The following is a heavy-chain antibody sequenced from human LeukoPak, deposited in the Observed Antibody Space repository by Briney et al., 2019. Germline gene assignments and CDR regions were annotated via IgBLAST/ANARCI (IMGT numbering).Heavy chain of an antibody. CDR3: ARRLRYFDWSSGTGYWFDP. Sequence: GESLKISCKGSGYSFTSYWIAWVRQMPGKGLEWMGTIYPGDSNTRYSPSFQGQVTISADKSISTAYLQWSSLKASDTAMYYCARRLRYFDWSSGTGYWFDPWGQGTLVTVSS. D-gene: IGHD3-9*01. J-gene: IGHJ5*02. CDR2: IYPGDSNT. V-gene: IGHV5-51*01. CDR1: GYSFTSYW.